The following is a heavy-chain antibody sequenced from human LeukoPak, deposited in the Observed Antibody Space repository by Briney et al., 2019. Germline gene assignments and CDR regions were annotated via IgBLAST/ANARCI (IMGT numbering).Heavy chain of an antibody. D-gene: IGHD4-17*01. CDR3: ARGPAAGEEYYYYGMDV. V-gene: IGHV4-34*01. CDR1: GGPFSGYY. CDR2: INHSGST. J-gene: IGHJ6*02. Sequence: PSETLALTCAVYGGPFSGYYWSWIRQPPGKGLEWIGEINHSGSTNYNPSLKSRVTISVDTSKNQFSLKLSSVTAADTPVYYCARGPAAGEEYYYYGMDVWGQGTTVTVSS.